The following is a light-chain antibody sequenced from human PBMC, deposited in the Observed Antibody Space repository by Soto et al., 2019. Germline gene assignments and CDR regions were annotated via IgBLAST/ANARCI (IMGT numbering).Light chain of an antibody. V-gene: IGKV3-15*01. J-gene: IGKJ2*01. Sequence: EIVMTQSPATLSVSPGDRATLSCRASQSVSSNLAWYQQKPGQAPRLLIYGASTMATGIPARFSGSGSGTEFTLTISSLQSEDFAVYYCQQYNNWREYTFGPGTKLEIK. CDR2: GAS. CDR3: QQYNNWREYT. CDR1: QSVSSN.